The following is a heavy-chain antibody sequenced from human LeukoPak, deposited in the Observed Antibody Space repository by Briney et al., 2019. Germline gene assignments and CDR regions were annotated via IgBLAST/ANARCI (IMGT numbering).Heavy chain of an antibody. CDR2: IYYSGST. D-gene: IGHD3-3*01. CDR3: ATSATIFGVVNDAFDI. CDR1: GGSLSSSSYY. V-gene: IGHV4-39*01. Sequence: PSETLSLTCTVSGGSLSSSSYYWGWIRQHPGKGLEWIGSIYYSGSTYNNPSLKSRVTISVDTSKNQFSLKLSSVAAADTAVYYCATSATIFGVVNDAFDIWGQGTMVTVSS. J-gene: IGHJ3*02.